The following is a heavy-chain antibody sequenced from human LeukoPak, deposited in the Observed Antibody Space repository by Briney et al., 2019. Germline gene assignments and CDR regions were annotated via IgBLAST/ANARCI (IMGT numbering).Heavy chain of an antibody. Sequence: SETLSLTCTVSGGSISGYFWSWIRQPPGKGLEWIGYTYYSGSTNYNPSLESRVTMSVDTSKNQFSLKLASVTAADTAVYYCAREGYYDILTGYYHNWFDPWGQGTLVTVSS. D-gene: IGHD3-9*01. J-gene: IGHJ5*02. CDR2: TYYSGST. CDR3: AREGYYDILTGYYHNWFDP. V-gene: IGHV4-59*01. CDR1: GGSISGYF.